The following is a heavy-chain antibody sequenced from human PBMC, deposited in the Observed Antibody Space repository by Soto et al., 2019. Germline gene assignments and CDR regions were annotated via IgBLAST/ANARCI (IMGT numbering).Heavy chain of an antibody. J-gene: IGHJ5*02. CDR1: GGTFSSYT. V-gene: IGHV1-69*08. CDR2: IIPILGIA. D-gene: IGHD3-9*01. CDR3: ARDNYDILTGYAPQYNWFGP. Sequence: QVQLVQSGAEVKKPGSSVKVSCKASGGTFSSYTISWVRQAPGQGLEWMGRIIPILGIANYAQKFQGRVTITADKSTSTAYMELSSLRSEDTAVYYCARDNYDILTGYAPQYNWFGPWGQGTLVTVSS.